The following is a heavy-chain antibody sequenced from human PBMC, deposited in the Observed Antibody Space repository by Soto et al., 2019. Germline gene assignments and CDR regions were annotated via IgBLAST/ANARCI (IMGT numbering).Heavy chain of an antibody. CDR3: VSTYYTATSGPFDY. D-gene: IGHD3-22*01. J-gene: IGHJ4*02. V-gene: IGHV4-31*03. Sequence: PSETLSLTCTVSGDSISSGGYYWSWICHHPGTGLEWIGYIYYSGTTYYNPSLESRVTISADMSENQFSLKVNSVTVADTAVYYCVSTYYTATSGPFDYWGQGTLVTVSS. CDR2: IYYSGTT. CDR1: GDSISSGGYY.